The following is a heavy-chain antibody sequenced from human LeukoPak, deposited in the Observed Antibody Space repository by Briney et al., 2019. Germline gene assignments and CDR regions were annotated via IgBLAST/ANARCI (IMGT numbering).Heavy chain of an antibody. CDR2: ISWNSGSI. CDR1: GFTFDDYA. Sequence: GGSLRLSCAASGFTFDDYAMHWVRQAPGKGLEWVSGISWNSGSIGYADSVKGRFTISRDNAKNSLYLQMNSLRAEDTAVYYCARGPSGYYDFWSGYYTFDYWGQGTLVTVSS. V-gene: IGHV3-9*01. J-gene: IGHJ4*02. D-gene: IGHD3-3*01. CDR3: ARGPSGYYDFWSGYYTFDY.